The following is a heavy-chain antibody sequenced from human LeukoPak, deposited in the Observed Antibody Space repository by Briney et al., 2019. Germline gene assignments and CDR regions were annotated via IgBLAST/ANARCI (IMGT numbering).Heavy chain of an antibody. V-gene: IGHV4-34*01. D-gene: IGHD5-12*01. CDR1: GGSFSGYY. Sequence: SATLSLTCAVYGGSFSGYYWSWIRQTPGKGLEWIGEINHSGSTNYNPSLKSRVTISVDTSKNQFSLKLSSVTAADTAVYYCARGREYGGCTFDYWGQGTLVTVSS. J-gene: IGHJ4*02. CDR2: INHSGST. CDR3: ARGREYGGCTFDY.